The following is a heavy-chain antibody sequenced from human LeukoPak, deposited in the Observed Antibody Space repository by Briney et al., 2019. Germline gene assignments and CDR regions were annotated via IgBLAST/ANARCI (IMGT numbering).Heavy chain of an antibody. J-gene: IGHJ5*02. Sequence: SSETLSLTCTVSGGSISSYYWSWIRQPPGKGLEWIGYIYYSGSTNYNPSLKSRVTISVDTSKNQFSLKLSSVTAADTAVYYCARVYRYDFWSGYYRSANWFDPWGQGTLVTVSS. CDR1: GGSISSYY. D-gene: IGHD3-3*01. CDR3: ARVYRYDFWSGYYRSANWFDP. CDR2: IYYSGST. V-gene: IGHV4-59*01.